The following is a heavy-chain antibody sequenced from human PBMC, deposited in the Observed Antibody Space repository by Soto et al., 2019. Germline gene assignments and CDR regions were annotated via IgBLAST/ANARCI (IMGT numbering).Heavy chain of an antibody. CDR1: GGSISGHY. D-gene: IGHD5-18*01. J-gene: IGHJ4*02. CDR2: ISYSGST. V-gene: IGHV4-59*11. Sequence: PSETLSLTCTVSGGSISGHYWSWIRQPPGKGLQYIGYISYSGSTNYNPSLKSRVTVSVDRSKNQFSLKLSSVTAADTAVYYCARLRIQLWSGPLDYWGQGTLVTVSS. CDR3: ARLRIQLWSGPLDY.